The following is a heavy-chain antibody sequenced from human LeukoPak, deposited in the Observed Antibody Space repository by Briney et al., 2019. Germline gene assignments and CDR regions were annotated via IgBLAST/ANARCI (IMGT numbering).Heavy chain of an antibody. Sequence: GGSLRLSCSASGFTFSSYAMHWVRQAPGKGLEYVSGISSNGGSTNYADSVKGRFTISRENSKNTLYLQMSSLRAEDTAVYYCVKLSSRVSQTIDYWGQGTLVTVSS. J-gene: IGHJ4*02. V-gene: IGHV3-64D*09. CDR1: GFTFSSYA. D-gene: IGHD6-13*01. CDR3: VKLSSRVSQTIDY. CDR2: ISSNGGST.